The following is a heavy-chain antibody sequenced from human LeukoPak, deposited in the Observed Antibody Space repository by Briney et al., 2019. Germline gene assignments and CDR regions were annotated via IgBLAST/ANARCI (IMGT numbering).Heavy chain of an antibody. D-gene: IGHD6-19*01. V-gene: IGHV3-30*02. CDR1: GFTFSSYG. CDR2: IRYDGSNK. Sequence: PGGSLRLSCAASGFTFSSYGMHWVRQAPGKGLEWVAFIRYDGSNKYYADSVKGRFTISRDNSKNTLYLQMNSLRAEDTAVYYCAKDRRYSSGWYVSGFDYWGQVTLVTVSS. J-gene: IGHJ4*02. CDR3: AKDRRYSSGWYVSGFDY.